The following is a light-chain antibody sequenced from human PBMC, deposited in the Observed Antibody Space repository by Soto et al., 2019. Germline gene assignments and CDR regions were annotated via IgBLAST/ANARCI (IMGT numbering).Light chain of an antibody. V-gene: IGKV1-6*01. CDR2: AAS. CDR1: RYIRSD. Sequence: IQMTQSPSSLSASVGDRVTITFRARRYIRSDLSWYQQRPGQAPKVLIYAASSLQGGVPSRFSGSGSGTDFTLTISSLQPEDFATYYCQQSYSNPMAFGQGTRLEIK. CDR3: QQSYSNPMA. J-gene: IGKJ5*01.